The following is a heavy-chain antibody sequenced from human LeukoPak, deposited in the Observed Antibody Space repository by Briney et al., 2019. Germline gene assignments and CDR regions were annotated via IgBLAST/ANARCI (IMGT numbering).Heavy chain of an antibody. CDR1: GYSFTNYW. D-gene: IGHD5-24*01. CDR2: LYPGDSDT. CDR3: ARASRDGYNQNFDY. J-gene: IGHJ4*02. V-gene: IGHV5-51*01. Sequence: GESLKISCKGAGYSFTNYWIAWVRQMPGKGLEWMGILYPGDSDTRYSPSFQGQVTISADRSISTAYLQWSSLKASDTAMYYCARASRDGYNQNFDYWGQGTLVTVSS.